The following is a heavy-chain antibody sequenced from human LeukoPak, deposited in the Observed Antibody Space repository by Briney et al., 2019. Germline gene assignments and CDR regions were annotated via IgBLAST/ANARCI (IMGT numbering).Heavy chain of an antibody. CDR2: ITGSSTYI. D-gene: IGHD3-16*01. Sequence: GGSLRLSCAASGFTFSSYNMNWVRQAPGKGLEWVSSITGSSTYIFYADSVKGRFTISRDNTKNSLYLQMNSLRAEDTAVYYCATEGEGGFHDAFDIWGQGTMVTVSS. CDR1: GFTFSSYN. J-gene: IGHJ3*02. V-gene: IGHV3-21*01. CDR3: ATEGEGGFHDAFDI.